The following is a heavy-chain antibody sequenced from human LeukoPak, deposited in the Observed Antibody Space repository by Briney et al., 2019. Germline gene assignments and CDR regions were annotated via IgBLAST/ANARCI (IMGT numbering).Heavy chain of an antibody. V-gene: IGHV1-69*13. Sequence: GASVKVSCKASGGTFSSYAISWVRQAPGQGLEWMGGIIPIFGTANYAQKFQGRVTITADESTSTAYMELSSLRSEDTAVYYCARLTSGGVTDIVVVPAARGGFDPWGQGTLVTVSS. CDR2: IIPIFGTA. D-gene: IGHD2-2*01. CDR1: GGTFSSYA. CDR3: ARLTSGGVTDIVVVPAARGGFDP. J-gene: IGHJ5*02.